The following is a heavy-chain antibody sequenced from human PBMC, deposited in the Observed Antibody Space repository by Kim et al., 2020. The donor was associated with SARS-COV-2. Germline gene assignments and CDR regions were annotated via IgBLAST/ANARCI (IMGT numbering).Heavy chain of an antibody. CDR1: GFTFDDYA. V-gene: IGHV3-43*02. D-gene: IGHD3-3*01. J-gene: IGHJ4*02. CDR2: ISGDGGST. Sequence: GGSLRLSCAASGFTFDDYAMHWVRQAPGKGLEWVSLISGDGGSTYYADSVKGRFTISRDNSKNSLYLQMNSLRTEDTAVYYCAKGGGFWSAYWLDYWGQGTLVTVSS. CDR3: AKGGGFWSAYWLDY.